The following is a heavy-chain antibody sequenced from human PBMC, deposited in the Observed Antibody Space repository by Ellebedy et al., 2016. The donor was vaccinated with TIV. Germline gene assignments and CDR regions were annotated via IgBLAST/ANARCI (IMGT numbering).Heavy chain of an antibody. V-gene: IGHV1-69*06. CDR3: ARDGPAVSGTGYFDY. D-gene: IGHD6-19*01. J-gene: IGHJ4*02. CDR1: GGTFSNYA. CDR2: IIPILDTA. Sequence: AASVKVSCKASGGTFSNYAISWVRQAPGQGLEWVGGIIPILDTANYAQRFQGRVTLTADKSTNTAYMEVNSLKSEDTAVYYCARDGPAVSGTGYFDYWGQGTLVTVSS.